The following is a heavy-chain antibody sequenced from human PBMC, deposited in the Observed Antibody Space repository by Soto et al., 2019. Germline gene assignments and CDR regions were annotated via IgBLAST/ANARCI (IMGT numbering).Heavy chain of an antibody. D-gene: IGHD2-21*02. V-gene: IGHV3-30*01. Sequence: GRSLRLSCAASGFGFGGYALHWVRQAPGKGLEWVAAISYDGISNTYYADSVKGRFTISRDNSRETLYLQLNSLRPEDTAIYYCARDGVVTTILRFYYFNLWGKGTLVKVYS. J-gene: IGHJ4*02. CDR3: ARDGVVTTILRFYYFNL. CDR1: GFGFGGYA. CDR2: ISYDGISNT.